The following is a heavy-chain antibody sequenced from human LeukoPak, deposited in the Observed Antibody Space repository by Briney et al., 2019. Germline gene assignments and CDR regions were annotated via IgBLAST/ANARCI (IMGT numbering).Heavy chain of an antibody. J-gene: IGHJ4*02. CDR1: GFSVSSNY. CDR2: IYGGGDT. V-gene: IGHV3-53*01. CDR3: AKDFWSGYYY. D-gene: IGHD3-3*01. Sequence: GGSLRLSCAASGFSVSSNYMTWVRQAPGKGLEWVSVIYGGGDTYYADSVKGRFTISRDNSKNTLYLQMNSLRAEDTAVYYCAKDFWSGYYYWGQGTLVTVSS.